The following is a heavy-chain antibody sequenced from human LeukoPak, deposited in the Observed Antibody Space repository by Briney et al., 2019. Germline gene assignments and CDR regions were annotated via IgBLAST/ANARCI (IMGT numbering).Heavy chain of an antibody. D-gene: IGHD6-19*01. Sequence: GASVKFSCKASGYTFTSYYMHWVRQAPGQGLEWMGIINPSGGSTSYAQKFQGRVTMTRDMSTSTVYMELSSLRSEDTAVYYCARAPSIAVAGGGVPDAFDIWGQGTMVTVSS. J-gene: IGHJ3*02. CDR1: GYTFTSYY. CDR2: INPSGGST. CDR3: ARAPSIAVAGGGVPDAFDI. V-gene: IGHV1-46*01.